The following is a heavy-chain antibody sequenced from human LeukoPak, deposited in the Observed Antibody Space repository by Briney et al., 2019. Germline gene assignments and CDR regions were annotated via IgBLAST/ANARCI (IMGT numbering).Heavy chain of an antibody. Sequence: PSETLSLTCSVSGGSTSTGSYCWAWIPQPPGKGLEWIGAICYTGSTYYNPSLKSRVTRSVDTSQNQFSLRLSSVTAADTAVYFCARQGTPAGGGNWFDPWGQGILVSVSS. J-gene: IGHJ5*02. V-gene: IGHV4-39*01. CDR2: ICYTGST. D-gene: IGHD2-15*01. CDR3: ARQGTPAGGGNWFDP. CDR1: GGSTSTGSYC.